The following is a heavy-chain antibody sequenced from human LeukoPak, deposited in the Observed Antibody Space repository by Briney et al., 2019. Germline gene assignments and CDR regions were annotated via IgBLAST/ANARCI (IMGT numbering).Heavy chain of an antibody. Sequence: GRSLRLSCAASGFTFSSYAMHWVRQAPGKGLEWVAVISYDGSNKYYADSVKGRFTISRDNSKNTLYLQMNSLRAEDTAVYYCARGEYGGYPSAFDYWGQGTLVTVSS. V-gene: IGHV3-30-3*01. D-gene: IGHD5-12*01. J-gene: IGHJ4*02. CDR2: ISYDGSNK. CDR3: ARGEYGGYPSAFDY. CDR1: GFTFSSYA.